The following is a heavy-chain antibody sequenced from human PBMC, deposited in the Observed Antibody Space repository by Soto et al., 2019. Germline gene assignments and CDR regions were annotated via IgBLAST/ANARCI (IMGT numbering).Heavy chain of an antibody. J-gene: IGHJ4*02. V-gene: IGHV4-4*02. CDR3: ARASYGSESCDFAY. D-gene: IGHD3-10*01. CDR1: GGSISSSNW. Sequence: QVQLQQSGPGLVKPSGTLSLTCAVSGGSISSSNWWSWVRQPPGKGLEWIVEIYHSGSTNYNPSHKSRVTITVDKSRNHVPLKLSSVTAADTAVYYGARASYGSESCDFAYWGQGTLVTVAS. CDR2: IYHSGST.